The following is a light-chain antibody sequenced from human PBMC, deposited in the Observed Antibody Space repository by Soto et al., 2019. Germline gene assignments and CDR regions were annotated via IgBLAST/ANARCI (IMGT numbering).Light chain of an antibody. CDR2: DAS. V-gene: IGKV3-15*01. Sequence: EIVLTQSPGTLSLSPGERATLSCRASQSVSSSYLAWYQQKPGQAPRLLIYDASTRATGIPARFSGSGSGTDFTLTIRGLQSEEFAVYYCQQYNNWPQTFGQGTKVDIK. CDR1: QSVSSSY. J-gene: IGKJ1*01. CDR3: QQYNNWPQT.